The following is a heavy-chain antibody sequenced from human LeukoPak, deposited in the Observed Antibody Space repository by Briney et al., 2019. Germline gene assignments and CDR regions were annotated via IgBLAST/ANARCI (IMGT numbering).Heavy chain of an antibody. CDR2: ISWNSGSI. Sequence: GRSLRLSCAASGFTFDDYAMHWVRHAPGKGLEWVSGISWNSGSIGYADSVRGRFTISRDNAKNSLYLQMNSLRAEDTALYYCAKDTGVTYGMDVWGQGTTVTVSS. CDR3: AKDTGVTYGMDV. J-gene: IGHJ6*02. CDR1: GFTFDDYA. D-gene: IGHD4-23*01. V-gene: IGHV3-9*01.